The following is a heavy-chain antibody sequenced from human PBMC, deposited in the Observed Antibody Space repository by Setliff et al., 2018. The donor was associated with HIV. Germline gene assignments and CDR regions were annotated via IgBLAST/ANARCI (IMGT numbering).Heavy chain of an antibody. CDR1: GFSLATDGVS. J-gene: IGHJ4*02. D-gene: IGHD1-1*01. V-gene: IGHV2-5*02. Sequence: ESGPTLVNPTETLTLTCAFSGFSLATDGVSLGWIRQPPGEGPEWLALIYWDGDTRYNPSLKGRLTVTKATSNNHVVLIMSHMDPEDTATYFCAHVNNFRSVYFASWGQGTLVTVSS. CDR3: AHVNNFRSVYFAS. CDR2: IYWDGDT.